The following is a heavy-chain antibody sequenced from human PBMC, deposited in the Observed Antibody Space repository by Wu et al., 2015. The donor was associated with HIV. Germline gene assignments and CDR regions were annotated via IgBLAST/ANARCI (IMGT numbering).Heavy chain of an antibody. CDR1: GYTLTELS. D-gene: IGHD2-2*01. CDR2: FDPEDGET. V-gene: IGHV1-24*01. Sequence: QVQLVQSGAEVKKPGASVKVSCKVSGYTLTELSMHWVRQAPGKGLEWMGGFDPEDGETIYAQKFQGRVTMTEDTSTTTAYMELRSLTPDDTAVYYCARGGNIRYARMDVWGQGITVTVSS. J-gene: IGHJ6*02. CDR3: ARGGNIRYARMDV.